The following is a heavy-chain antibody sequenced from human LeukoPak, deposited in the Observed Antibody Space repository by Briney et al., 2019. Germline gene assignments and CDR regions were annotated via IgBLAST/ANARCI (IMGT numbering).Heavy chain of an antibody. V-gene: IGHV3-43*01. CDR1: GFTFDDYT. Sequence: GGSLRLSCAASGFTFDDYTMHWVRQAPGKGLEWVSLISWDGGSTYYADSVKGRFTISRDNSENSLYLQMNSLRTEDTALYYCATHLYSGYVISLFDYWRQGTIVTVSS. J-gene: IGHJ4*02. D-gene: IGHD5-12*01. CDR3: ATHLYSGYVISLFDY. CDR2: ISWDGGST.